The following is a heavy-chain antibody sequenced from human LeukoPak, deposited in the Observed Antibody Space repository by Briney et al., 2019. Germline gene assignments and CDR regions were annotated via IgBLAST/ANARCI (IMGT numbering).Heavy chain of an antibody. CDR2: ISSDGVNK. CDR3: AKGQNYYDGSGYYSTDY. V-gene: IGHV3-30*18. CDR1: GFTFGSYG. D-gene: IGHD3-22*01. Sequence: GGSLRLSCAASGFTFGSYGMHWVRQAPGKGLEWVAVISSDGVNKYSADSVKGRFTISRDNSKNTLYLQMNSLRAEDTAVYYCAKGQNYYDGSGYYSTDYWGQGTPVTVSS. J-gene: IGHJ4*02.